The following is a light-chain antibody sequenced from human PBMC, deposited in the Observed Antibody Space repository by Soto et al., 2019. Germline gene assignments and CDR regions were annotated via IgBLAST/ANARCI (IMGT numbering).Light chain of an antibody. Sequence: QSVLTQPPSASGSPGQSVTISCTGTSSDVGGYNYVSWYQQHPGKAPKLMIYEVSKRPSGVPDRFSGSKSGNAASLTVAGLQAEEEADYYRSSYAGRNDFVFGGGTKLTVL. V-gene: IGLV2-8*01. CDR2: EVS. CDR3: SSYAGRNDFV. CDR1: SSDVGGYNY. J-gene: IGLJ2*01.